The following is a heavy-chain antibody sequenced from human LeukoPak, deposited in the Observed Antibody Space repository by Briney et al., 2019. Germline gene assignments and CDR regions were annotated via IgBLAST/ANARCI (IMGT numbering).Heavy chain of an antibody. D-gene: IGHD6-13*01. J-gene: IGHJ6*03. V-gene: IGHV4-31*01. Sequence: SETLSLTCTVSGFSISSGGYCWRGLRQQPGKGLEWIAYIYYSGSTHYNPSGKRLVTKKVETTKYLFSRKLRSVTAGDTAVYYCARIITRHKQYSSTERRYYYYYMDVWGKGTTVTVSS. CDR2: IYYSGST. CDR1: GFSISSGGYC. CDR3: ARIITRHKQYSSTERRYYYYYMDV.